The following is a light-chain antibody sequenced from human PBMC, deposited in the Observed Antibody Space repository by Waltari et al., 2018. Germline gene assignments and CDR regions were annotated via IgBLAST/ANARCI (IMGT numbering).Light chain of an antibody. CDR2: AAS. J-gene: IGKJ4*01. CDR3: QQYNRFPLT. CDR1: QGIGSC. V-gene: IGKV1D-16*01. Sequence: CRASQGIGSCLALYQQRPDKAPKSLIYAASSLQSGVPSRFSGSRSGTDFTLTINSLQPEDFATYYCQQYNRFPLTFGGGTKVEIQ.